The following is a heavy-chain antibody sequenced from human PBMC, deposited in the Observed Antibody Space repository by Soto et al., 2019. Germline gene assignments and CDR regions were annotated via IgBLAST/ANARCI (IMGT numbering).Heavy chain of an antibody. CDR3: ARDQTGWRHAFDI. Sequence: QVQLQESGPGLVKPSQTLSLTCTVSGGSISSGAYYWSWIRQHPGKGLEWIGYIYYSGSTYYNPSLKRRVTISVDTSKNQFSLKLSSVTAADTAVYYCARDQTGWRHAFDIWGQGTMVTVSS. D-gene: IGHD3-3*01. V-gene: IGHV4-31*03. CDR1: GGSISSGAYY. CDR2: IYYSGST. J-gene: IGHJ3*02.